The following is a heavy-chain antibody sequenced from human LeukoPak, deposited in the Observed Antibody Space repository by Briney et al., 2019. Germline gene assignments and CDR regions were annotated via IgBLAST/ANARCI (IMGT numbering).Heavy chain of an antibody. CDR3: AKLVLYYDTRDAFDI. J-gene: IGHJ3*02. D-gene: IGHD3-22*01. Sequence: GGSLRLSCAASGFTFSSYGMHWVRQAPGKGLVWVAFIRYDGSNKYYADSVKGRFTISRDNSKNTLYLQMNSLRAEDTAVYYCAKLVLYYDTRDAFDIWGQGTMVTVSS. CDR1: GFTFSSYG. V-gene: IGHV3-30*02. CDR2: IRYDGSNK.